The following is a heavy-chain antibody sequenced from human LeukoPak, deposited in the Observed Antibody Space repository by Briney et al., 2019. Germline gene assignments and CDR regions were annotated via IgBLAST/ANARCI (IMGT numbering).Heavy chain of an antibody. J-gene: IGHJ4*02. V-gene: IGHV3-23*01. CDR3: AKARLGTGWAYNDY. D-gene: IGHD6-19*01. Sequence: GGSLRLSCATSGFAFGSYAMSWVRQAPGKGLEWVSAVVGAGTTTFYADSVKGRFTISRDNSKNTVYLQINSLRAGDTAVYYCAKARLGTGWAYNDYWGQGTLVTVSS. CDR1: GFAFGSYA. CDR2: VVGAGTTT.